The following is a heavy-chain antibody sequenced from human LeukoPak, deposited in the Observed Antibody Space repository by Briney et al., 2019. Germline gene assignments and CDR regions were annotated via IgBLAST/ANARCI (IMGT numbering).Heavy chain of an antibody. V-gene: IGHV1-18*01. Sequence: ASVKVSCKASGYTFTNYGITWVRQAPGQGLEWMGWISPYNGNTNYPRKLQGRVTMTTDTSTGTAYMELRSLRSDDTALYYCATEGGWQPTDYGDHVYWGQGTLVTVSS. CDR3: ATEGGWQPTDYGDHVY. CDR2: ISPYNGNT. J-gene: IGHJ4*02. D-gene: IGHD4-17*01. CDR1: GYTFTNYG.